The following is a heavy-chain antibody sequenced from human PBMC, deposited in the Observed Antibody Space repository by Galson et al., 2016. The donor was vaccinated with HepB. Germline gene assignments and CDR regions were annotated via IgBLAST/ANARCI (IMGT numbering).Heavy chain of an antibody. CDR2: VSGDNGPT. D-gene: IGHD2-15*01. V-gene: IGHV1-18*01. Sequence: SVKVSCKAAGYRFRNYGFSWVRQAPGHGLEWMGWVSGDNGPTNYAQKFQDRVTMSWDTYTSTAYMEMRSLRDEDTDIYYCARDIGTYSGACGWVDPCGQGTLIIVSS. CDR1: GYRFRNYG. CDR3: ARDIGTYSGACGWVDP. J-gene: IGHJ5*02.